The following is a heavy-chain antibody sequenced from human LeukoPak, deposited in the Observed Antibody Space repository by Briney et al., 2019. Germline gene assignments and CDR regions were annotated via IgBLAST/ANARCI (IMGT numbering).Heavy chain of an antibody. J-gene: IGHJ3*02. V-gene: IGHV1-2*02. D-gene: IGHD3-3*01. CDR3: ARVIGESRITIFGVAPRYAFDI. CDR1: GYTFTGYY. Sequence: ASVKVSCKASGYTFTGYYMHWVRQAPGQGLEWMGWINPNSGGTNYAQKFQGRVTVTRDTSISTAYMELSRLRSDDTAVYYCARVIGESRITIFGVAPRYAFDIWGQGTMVTVSS. CDR2: INPNSGGT.